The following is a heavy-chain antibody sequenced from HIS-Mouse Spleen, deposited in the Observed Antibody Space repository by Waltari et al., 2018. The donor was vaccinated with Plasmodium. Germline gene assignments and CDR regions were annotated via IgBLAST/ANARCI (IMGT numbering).Heavy chain of an antibody. CDR2: ISYDGSNN. J-gene: IGHJ4*02. D-gene: IGHD2-15*01. CDR3: ARDRRLAFDY. Sequence: QVQLVESGGGVVQPGRSLRLSCAASGFTFNSYAMHWVRQAPGKGLEWVAVISYDGSNNYYADSVKGRFTISRDNSKNTLYLQMNSLRAEDTAVYYCARDRRLAFDYWGQGTLVTVSS. CDR1: GFTFNSYA. V-gene: IGHV3-30-3*01.